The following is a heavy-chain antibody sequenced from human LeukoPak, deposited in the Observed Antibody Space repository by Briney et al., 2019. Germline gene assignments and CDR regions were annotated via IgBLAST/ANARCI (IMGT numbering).Heavy chain of an antibody. CDR2: IGYDGRNK. V-gene: IGHV3-30*02. CDR1: GFTFSSYG. CDR3: ARDHGDSSGYSGDGY. Sequence: GGSLRLSCAASGFTFSSYGIHWVRQAPGKGLEWVTFIGYDGRNKYYADSVKGRFTISRDNAKNSLYLQMNSLRAEDTAVYYCARDHGDSSGYSGDGYWGQGTLVTVSS. J-gene: IGHJ4*02. D-gene: IGHD3-22*01.